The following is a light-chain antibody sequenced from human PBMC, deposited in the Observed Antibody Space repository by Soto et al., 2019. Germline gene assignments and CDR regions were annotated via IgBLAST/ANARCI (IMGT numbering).Light chain of an antibody. CDR1: SSNIGAGFD. Sequence: QSVLTQPPSVSGAPGQRVTISCAGSSSNIGAGFDVHWYQQLPGTAPKLLIYGNNNRPSGVPDRLSGSKSGTSASLAITGLQAEDEADYYCQSYDRLSGWVFGGGTKVTVL. J-gene: IGLJ3*02. CDR2: GNN. V-gene: IGLV1-40*01. CDR3: QSYDRLSGWV.